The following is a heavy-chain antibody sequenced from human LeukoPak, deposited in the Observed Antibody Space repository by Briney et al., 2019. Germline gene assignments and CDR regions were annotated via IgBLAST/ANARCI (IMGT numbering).Heavy chain of an antibody. Sequence: SETLSLTCTVSGGSISSYYWSWIRQPPGKGLEWIGYIYYSGSTNCNPSLKSRVTISVDTSKNQFSLKLSSVTAADTAVYYCARDGIITMVRGIEKWDAFDIWGQGTMVTVSS. V-gene: IGHV4-59*12. CDR2: IYYSGST. D-gene: IGHD3-10*01. CDR3: ARDGIITMVRGIEKWDAFDI. CDR1: GGSISSYY. J-gene: IGHJ3*02.